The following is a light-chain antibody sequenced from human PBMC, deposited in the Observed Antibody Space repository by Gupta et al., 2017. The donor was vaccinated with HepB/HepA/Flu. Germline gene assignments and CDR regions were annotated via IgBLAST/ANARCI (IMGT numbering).Light chain of an antibody. CDR2: LGS. J-gene: IGKJ2*01. Sequence: EIVRTQYPRWLPVTPGEPASISCRSSQSLLHSNGYNDLDWYLQKPGQSPQLLIYLGSNRASGVPDRFSGSGSDTDFTLKISRVAADDVVVYYCRQALQTPYTFGQVTRLEIK. CDR3: RQALQTPYT. V-gene: IGKV2-28*01. CDR1: QSLLHSNGYND.